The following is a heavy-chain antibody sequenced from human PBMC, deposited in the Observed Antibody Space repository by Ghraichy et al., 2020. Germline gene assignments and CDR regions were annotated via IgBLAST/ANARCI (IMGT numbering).Heavy chain of an antibody. D-gene: IGHD3-22*01. CDR3: ARDYYHVSSGFFGRFDS. CDR1: GFTLSNYW. J-gene: IGHJ4*02. Sequence: GGSLRLSCAASGFTLSNYWMTWIRQAPGKGLEWVATIKNDGSEKYYGGSVKGRFTISRDNAKNSLYLQMNGLRAEDTAVYYCARDYYHVSSGFFGRFDSWGQGTLVTVSS. CDR2: IKNDGSEK. V-gene: IGHV3-7*01.